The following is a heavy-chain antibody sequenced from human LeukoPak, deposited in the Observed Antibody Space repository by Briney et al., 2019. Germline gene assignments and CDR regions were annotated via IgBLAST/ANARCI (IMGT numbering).Heavy chain of an antibody. CDR1: GFTFSSYG. V-gene: IGHV3-30*18. CDR2: ISYDGSNK. J-gene: IGHJ6*02. CDR3: AKDLYSSSWYPRYGMDV. Sequence: HPGGSLRLSCAASGFTFSSYGMRWVRQAPGKGLEWVAVISYDGSNKYYADSVKGRFTISRDNSKNTLYLQMNSLRAEDTAVYYCAKDLYSSSWYPRYGMDVWGQGTTVTVSS. D-gene: IGHD6-13*01.